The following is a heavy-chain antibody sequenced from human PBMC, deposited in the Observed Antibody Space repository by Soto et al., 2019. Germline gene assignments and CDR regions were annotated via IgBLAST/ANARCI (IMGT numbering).Heavy chain of an antibody. V-gene: IGHV1-8*01. D-gene: IGHD5-12*01. CDR2: MNPNSGNT. CDR1: GYTFTRYD. J-gene: IGHJ3*02. CDR3: AIIVATDNDAFDI. Sequence: GASVKVSCKASGYTFTRYDINWVRQATGQGLEWMGWMNPNSGNTGYAQKFQGRVTMTRNTSISTAYMELSSLRSEDTAVYYCAIIVATDNDAFDIWGQGTMVTVSS.